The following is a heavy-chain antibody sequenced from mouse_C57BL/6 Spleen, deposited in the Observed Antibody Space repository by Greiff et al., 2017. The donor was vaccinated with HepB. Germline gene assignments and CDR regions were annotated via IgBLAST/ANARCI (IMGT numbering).Heavy chain of an antibody. CDR3: ARCRIYDGYYVGAMDY. J-gene: IGHJ4*01. CDR2: INPYNGGT. Sequence: EVQLQQSGPVLVKPGASVKMSCKASGYTFTDYYMNWVKQSHGKSLEWIGVINPYNGGTSYNQKFKGKATLTVDKSSSTAYMELNSLTSEDSAVYYCARCRIYDGYYVGAMDYWGQGTSVTVSS. CDR1: GYTFTDYY. D-gene: IGHD2-3*01. V-gene: IGHV1-19*01.